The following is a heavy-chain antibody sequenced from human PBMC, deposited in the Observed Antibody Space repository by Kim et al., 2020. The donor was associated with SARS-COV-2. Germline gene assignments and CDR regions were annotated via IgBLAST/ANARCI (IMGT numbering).Heavy chain of an antibody. CDR2: RRGTI. Sequence: RRGTIYYAGSVKGRFTVSRDKAKNSLYLQMNSLRAEDTAVYHCATGGVGYWGQGTLVTVSS. V-gene: IGHV3-48*01. J-gene: IGHJ4*02. D-gene: IGHD1-26*01. CDR3: ATGGVGY.